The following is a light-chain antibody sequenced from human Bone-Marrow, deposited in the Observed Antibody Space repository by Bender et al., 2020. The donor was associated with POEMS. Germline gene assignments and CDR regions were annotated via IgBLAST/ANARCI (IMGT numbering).Light chain of an antibody. J-gene: IGLJ3*02. CDR2: AVS. CDR1: SSDVGGYNY. Sequence: QSALTQPASVSGSPGQSISISCTGTSSDVGGYNYVSWYQQPPGKAPKLIIYAVSERPSGVSDRFSGSKSANTASLTISGLQADDEAYYYCSYVGSNTEVFGGGTKLTVL. V-gene: IGLV2-23*02. CDR3: CSYVGSNTEV.